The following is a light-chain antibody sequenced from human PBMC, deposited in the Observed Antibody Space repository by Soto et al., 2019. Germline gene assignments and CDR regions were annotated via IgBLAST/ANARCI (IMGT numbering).Light chain of an antibody. V-gene: IGKV3-15*01. CDR2: GAS. J-gene: IGKJ4*01. CDR3: QQYNSWPPLT. CDR1: QSVASN. Sequence: EIVMTQSPATLSVSPGERATLSCRASQSVASNLAWYQQKPGQAPRLLIYGASTRASGIPARFSGSGSGTELTLTISSLQSEDFAVYHCQQYNSWPPLTFGGGTKVEIK.